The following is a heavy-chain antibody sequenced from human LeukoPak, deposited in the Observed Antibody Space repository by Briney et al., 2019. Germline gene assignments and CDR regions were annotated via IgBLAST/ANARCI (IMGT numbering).Heavy chain of an antibody. Sequence: ASVKVSCKASGYTFTGYYMHWVRQAPGQGLEWMGWINPNSGGTNYAQKFQGRVTITRDTSISTAYMELSRLRSDDAAVYYCAREPAQAAALDYWGQGTLVTVSS. J-gene: IGHJ4*02. CDR1: GYTFTGYY. V-gene: IGHV1-2*02. D-gene: IGHD6-13*01. CDR3: AREPAQAAALDY. CDR2: INPNSGGT.